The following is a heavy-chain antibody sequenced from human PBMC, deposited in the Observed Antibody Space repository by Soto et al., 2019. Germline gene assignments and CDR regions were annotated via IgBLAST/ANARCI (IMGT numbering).Heavy chain of an antibody. D-gene: IGHD5-12*01. CDR1: GFTFSSYA. CDR3: AKAIGYSGYKDGDY. Sequence: GGSLRLSCAASGFTFSSYAMSWVRQAPGKGLEWVSAISGSGGSTYYADSVKGRFTISRDNSKNTLYLQMNSLRAEDTAVYYCAKAIGYSGYKDGDYWGQGTLVTVSS. J-gene: IGHJ4*02. CDR2: ISGSGGST. V-gene: IGHV3-23*01.